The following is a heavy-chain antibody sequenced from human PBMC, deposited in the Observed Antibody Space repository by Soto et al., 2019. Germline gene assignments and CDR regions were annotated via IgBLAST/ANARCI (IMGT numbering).Heavy chain of an antibody. J-gene: IGHJ4*02. CDR1: GGSISGDH. Sequence: SETLSLTCSVSGGSISGDHWSWVRQPPGKGLEWIGYMYNSGSTNNNPSLKSRVTISLDTSKNQVSLKLSSVTAADTAVYYCASGKQLDRFDYWGQGTQVTVSS. D-gene: IGHD5-18*01. CDR3: ASGKQLDRFDY. CDR2: MYNSGST. V-gene: IGHV4-59*01.